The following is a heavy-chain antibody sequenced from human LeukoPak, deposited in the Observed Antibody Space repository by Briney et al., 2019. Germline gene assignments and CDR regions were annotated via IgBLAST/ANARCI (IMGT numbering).Heavy chain of an antibody. V-gene: IGHV3-66*02. D-gene: IGHD3-3*01. CDR3: ARGEKTLWGGYGMDV. Sequence: GGSLRLSCAAYGFTVSSNYMSWVRQAPGKGLELVSVIYSGGSPYYTDSGKGRFTISRDNSKSTLYLQMNSLRAEDTAVYYCARGEKTLWGGYGMDVWGQGTAVTVSS. J-gene: IGHJ6*02. CDR1: GFTVSSNY. CDR2: IYSGGSP.